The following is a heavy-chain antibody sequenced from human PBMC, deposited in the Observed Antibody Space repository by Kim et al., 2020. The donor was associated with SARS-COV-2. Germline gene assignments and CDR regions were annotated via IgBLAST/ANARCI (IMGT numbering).Heavy chain of an antibody. D-gene: IGHD2-8*01. CDR1: GFIFSDYA. CDR3: VRRQYENTGSLAY. J-gene: IGHJ4*02. CDR2: VFGSGSTT. Sequence: GGSLRLSCVASGFIFSDYAMSWVRQAPGEGLEWISVVFGSGSTTYYADSVEGRFTISRDNSKNTLYLQMNSLRAEDTAVYYCVRRQYENTGSLAYWGQGTVVTVSS. V-gene: IGHV3-23*05.